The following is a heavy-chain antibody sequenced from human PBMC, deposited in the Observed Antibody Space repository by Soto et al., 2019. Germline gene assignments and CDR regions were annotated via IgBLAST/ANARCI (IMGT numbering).Heavy chain of an antibody. CDR2: IYHSGTF. CDR3: VRSVPAATWQYSGMDV. D-gene: IGHD2-2*01. Sequence: QVRLQESGPGLVEPSGTLSLTCAVSGDSVSSSSCWSWVRQAPGKGLEWIGEIYHSGTFNYNPSLASRVSVSVDKSRTPLSLNLKSVTAADTAVYYCVRSVPAATWQYSGMDVWGQGTTVTVSS. V-gene: IGHV4-4*02. CDR1: GDSVSSSSC. J-gene: IGHJ6*02.